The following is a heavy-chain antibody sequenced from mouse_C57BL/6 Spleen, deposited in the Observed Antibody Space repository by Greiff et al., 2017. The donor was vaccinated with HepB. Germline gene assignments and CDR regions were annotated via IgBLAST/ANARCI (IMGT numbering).Heavy chain of an antibody. CDR1: GYTFTDHT. CDR3: AREEAIYYDYLYYAMDY. V-gene: IGHV1-78*01. J-gene: IGHJ4*01. CDR2: IYPRDGST. D-gene: IGHD2-4*01. Sequence: VQLQQSDAELVKPGASVKISCKVSGYTFTDHTIHWMKQRPEQGLEWIGYIYPRDGSTKYNEKFKGKATLTADKSSSTAYMQLNSLTSEDSAVYFCAREEAIYYDYLYYAMDYWGQGTSVPVSS.